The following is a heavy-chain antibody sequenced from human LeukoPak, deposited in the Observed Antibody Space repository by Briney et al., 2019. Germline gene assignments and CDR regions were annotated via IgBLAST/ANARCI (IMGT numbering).Heavy chain of an antibody. V-gene: IGHV4-59*01. J-gene: IGHJ5*02. CDR3: ARGRYASST. CDR1: GGSISSYY. CDR2: IYYSGST. Sequence: SETLSLTCTVSGGSISSYYWSWIRQPPGKGLEWIGYIYYSGSTNYNPSLKSRVTISVDTSKNQSSLKLSSVTAADTAVYYCARGRYASSTWGQGTLVTVSS. D-gene: IGHD6-6*01.